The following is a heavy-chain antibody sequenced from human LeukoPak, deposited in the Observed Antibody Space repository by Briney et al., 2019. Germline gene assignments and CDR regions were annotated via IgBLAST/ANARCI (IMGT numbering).Heavy chain of an antibody. CDR2: IYYSGST. V-gene: IGHV4-59*01. Sequence: NPSETLSLTCTVSGGSISSYYWSWIRQPPGKGLEWIGYIYYSGSTNYNPSLKSRVTISVDTSKNQFSLKLSSVTAADTAVYYCARSYRYSGSWRHFDYWGQGTLVTVSS. J-gene: IGHJ4*02. D-gene: IGHD6-13*01. CDR1: GGSISSYY. CDR3: ARSYRYSGSWRHFDY.